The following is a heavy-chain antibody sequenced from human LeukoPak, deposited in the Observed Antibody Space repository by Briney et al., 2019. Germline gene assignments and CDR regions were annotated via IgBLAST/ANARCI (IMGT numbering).Heavy chain of an antibody. V-gene: IGHV3-23*01. CDR2: ITGSGGTT. D-gene: IGHD5-18*01. Sequence: GASLGLSCAASGFTFSSYVMNWVRQAPGEGLEWVSTITGSGGTTYYADSVKGRFTISRDNSENTLYLQMNSLRAEDTAVYYCAKTLKVWSYGYYFDYWGQGTLVTVSS. J-gene: IGHJ4*02. CDR3: AKTLKVWSYGYYFDY. CDR1: GFTFSSYV.